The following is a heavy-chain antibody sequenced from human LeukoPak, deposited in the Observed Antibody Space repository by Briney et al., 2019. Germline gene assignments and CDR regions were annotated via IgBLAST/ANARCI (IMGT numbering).Heavy chain of an antibody. Sequence: PGGSLRLSCVDSGFPFTNAWMSWVRQVPGKGLEWVSVISGSGDNTDYADSVKGRFTISRDNSKNMLYLQMNSLRAEDTAVYYCARLFRVVVPAANTHFDYWGQGTLVTVSS. CDR2: ISGSGDNT. J-gene: IGHJ4*02. CDR1: GFPFTNAW. D-gene: IGHD2-2*01. CDR3: ARLFRVVVPAANTHFDY. V-gene: IGHV3-23*01.